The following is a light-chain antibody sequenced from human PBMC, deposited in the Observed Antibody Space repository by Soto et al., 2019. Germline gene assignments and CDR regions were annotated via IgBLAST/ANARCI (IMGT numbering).Light chain of an antibody. J-gene: IGLJ3*02. CDR1: SSDVGRYKF. CDR3: SSYSSSSTLV. CDR2: EVT. V-gene: IGLV2-14*01. Sequence: QSALTQPASVSGFPGQSITISCTGTSSDVGRYKFVSWYQHLPGKAPKLMIYEVTNRPSGVSDRFSGSKSGNTASLTISGLQAEDEADYYCSSYSSSSTLVFGGGTKLTVL.